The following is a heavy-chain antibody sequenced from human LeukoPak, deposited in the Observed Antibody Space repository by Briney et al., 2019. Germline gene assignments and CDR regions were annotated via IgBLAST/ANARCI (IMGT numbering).Heavy chain of an antibody. CDR1: GFTFSSYW. CDR3: ARDDSSGYYDY. D-gene: IGHD3-22*01. Sequence: PGGSLRLSCAASGFTFSSYWMSWVRQAPGKGLEWVANIKQDGSEKFYVDSVKGRFTISRDNAKNSLYLQMNSLRAEDTAVYYCARDDSSGYYDYWGQGTLVTVSS. CDR2: IKQDGSEK. V-gene: IGHV3-7*01. J-gene: IGHJ4*02.